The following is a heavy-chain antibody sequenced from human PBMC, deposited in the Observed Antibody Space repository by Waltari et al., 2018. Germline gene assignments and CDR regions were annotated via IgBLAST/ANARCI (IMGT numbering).Heavy chain of an antibody. Sequence: EVKLVESGGGLVQPGGSLRLSCTASGFVFSSFDMNWVRQAPGKGLEWIAHIRNSGSTIYYADSVKGRFSISRDNAKESLFLQMNSLRAEDTAVYYCARHGIRLGLYYFDYWGQGALVTVSS. D-gene: IGHD3-9*01. CDR1: GFVFSSFD. J-gene: IGHJ4*02. CDR2: IRNSGSTI. CDR3: ARHGIRLGLYYFDY. V-gene: IGHV3-48*03.